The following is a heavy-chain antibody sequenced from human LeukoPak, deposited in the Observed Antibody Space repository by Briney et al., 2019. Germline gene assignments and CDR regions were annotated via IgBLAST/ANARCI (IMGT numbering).Heavy chain of an antibody. CDR3: AKKYSTGLNP. J-gene: IGHJ5*02. CDR2: INGSGGST. Sequence: PGGSLRLSCAASGFTFSSYAMSWVRQAPGKGLEWVSDINGSGGSTYYADSVKGRFTISRDSSKNTLYLQMNSLRAEDTAVYYCAKKYSTGLNPXGQGTLVTVXS. D-gene: IGHD1-26*01. CDR1: GFTFSSYA. V-gene: IGHV3-23*01.